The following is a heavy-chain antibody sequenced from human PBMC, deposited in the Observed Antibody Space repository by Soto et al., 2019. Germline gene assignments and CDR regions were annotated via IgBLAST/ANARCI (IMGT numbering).Heavy chain of an antibody. J-gene: IGHJ6*03. CDR1: GYSFTSYW. CDR2: IYPGDSDT. CDR3: ARLGYGYYYYMDV. D-gene: IGHD1-1*01. V-gene: IGHV5-51*01. Sequence: PGESLKISWKGSGYSFTSYWIGWVRQMPGKGLEWMGIIYPGDSDTRYSPSFQGQVTISADKSISTAYLQWSSLQASATAMYYCARLGYGYYYYMDVWGKGTTVTVSS.